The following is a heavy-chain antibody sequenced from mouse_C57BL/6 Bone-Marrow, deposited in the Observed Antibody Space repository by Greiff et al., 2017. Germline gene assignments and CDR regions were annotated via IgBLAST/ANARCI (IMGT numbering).Heavy chain of an antibody. J-gene: IGHJ2*01. Sequence: VQLQESGAELARPGASVKLSCKASGYTFTSYGISWVKQRTGQGLEWIGEIYPRSGNTYYNEKFKGKATLTADKSSSTAYMELRSLTSEDSAVYFCARSGGWLLQDFDYWGQGTTLTVSS. D-gene: IGHD2-3*01. CDR2: IYPRSGNT. CDR3: ARSGGWLLQDFDY. V-gene: IGHV1-81*01. CDR1: GYTFTSYG.